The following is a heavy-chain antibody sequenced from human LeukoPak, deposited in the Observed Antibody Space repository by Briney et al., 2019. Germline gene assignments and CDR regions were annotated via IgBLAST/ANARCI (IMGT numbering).Heavy chain of an antibody. CDR2: IRYDGSNK. V-gene: IGHV3-30*02. J-gene: IGHJ5*02. CDR3: AKSTYSNYEDWFDP. Sequence: GGSLRLSCAASGFTFSSYAMSWVRQAPGKGLEWVAFIRYDGSNKYYADSVKGRFTISRDNSKNTLYLQMNSLRAEDTAVYYCAKSTYSNYEDWFDPWGQGTLVTVSS. D-gene: IGHD4-11*01. CDR1: GFTFSSYA.